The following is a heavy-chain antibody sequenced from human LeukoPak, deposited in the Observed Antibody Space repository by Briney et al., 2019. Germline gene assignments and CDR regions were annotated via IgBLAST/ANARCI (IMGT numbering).Heavy chain of an antibody. Sequence: GGSLRLSCAASGFTFDDYGMSWVRQARGKGLEGGSGINWKGGSTGYAESVKGRFTISRDNAKNSLYLQMNSLRAEDTALYHCARGDLRYFDWLPSIYYFDYWGQGTLVTVSS. CDR3: ARGDLRYFDWLPSIYYFDY. V-gene: IGHV3-20*01. J-gene: IGHJ4*02. CDR1: GFTFDDYG. CDR2: INWKGGST. D-gene: IGHD3-9*01.